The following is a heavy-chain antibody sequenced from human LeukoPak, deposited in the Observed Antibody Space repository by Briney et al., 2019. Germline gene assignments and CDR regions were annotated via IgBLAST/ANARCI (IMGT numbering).Heavy chain of an antibody. CDR2: VSPYNGAT. CDR3: ARAVDYYDNSGYYYPTDL. J-gene: IGHJ5*02. CDR1: GYTFASYL. V-gene: IGHV1-18*01. Sequence: VASVKVSCKASGYTFASYLITWVRQAPGQGLEWVGWVSPYNGATNYAQKFRGRVTLTTGTSTTTADMDLTNLRLDDTAIYYCARAVDYYDNSGYYYPTDLWGQGTLVTVSS. D-gene: IGHD3-22*01.